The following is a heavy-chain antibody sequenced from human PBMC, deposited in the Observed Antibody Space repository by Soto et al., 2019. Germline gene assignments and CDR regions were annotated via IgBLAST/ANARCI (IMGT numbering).Heavy chain of an antibody. D-gene: IGHD6-13*01. Sequence: QVQLVQSGAEVKKPGASVKVSCRASGYTFTGYYIHWVRQAPGQGLEWMGWINPNSGGTNYAQKFQGRVTMTRDTSVCTAYMELSTLRSDDTAVYYCARDYAQGAYSSGWYEGWFAPWGQGALVTVSS. V-gene: IGHV1-2*02. CDR1: GYTFTGYY. CDR2: INPNSGGT. J-gene: IGHJ5*02. CDR3: ARDYAQGAYSSGWYEGWFAP.